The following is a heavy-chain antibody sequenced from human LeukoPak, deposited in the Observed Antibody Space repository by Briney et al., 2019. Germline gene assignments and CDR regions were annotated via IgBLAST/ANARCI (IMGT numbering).Heavy chain of an antibody. J-gene: IGHJ5*02. CDR2: IYHSGST. V-gene: IGHV4-30-2*01. D-gene: IGHD3-22*01. CDR1: GGSISSGGYS. Sequence: KSSETLSLTCAVSGGSISSGGYSWSWIRQPPGKGLEWIGYIYHSGSTYYNPSLKSRVTISVDRSKNQFSLKLSSVTAADTAVYYCARGRGYYDSSGYNNWFDPWGQGTLVTVSS. CDR3: ARGRGYYDSSGYNNWFDP.